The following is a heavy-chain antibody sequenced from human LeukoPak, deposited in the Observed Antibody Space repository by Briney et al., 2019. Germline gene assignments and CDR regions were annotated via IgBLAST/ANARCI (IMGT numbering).Heavy chain of an antibody. CDR2: ICSSRSTT. Sequence: GGSLRLSCAASGFTFRSYSMNWVRQAPGKGLEGVSYICSSRSTTYYADSLKGRFTISRDNAKNTLYLQMNSLRAEDSAVYYCAREGRAKGRDPLDYWGQGTLLTASS. CDR1: GFTFRSYS. V-gene: IGHV3-48*01. CDR3: AREGRAKGRDPLDY. J-gene: IGHJ4*02. D-gene: IGHD3-10*01.